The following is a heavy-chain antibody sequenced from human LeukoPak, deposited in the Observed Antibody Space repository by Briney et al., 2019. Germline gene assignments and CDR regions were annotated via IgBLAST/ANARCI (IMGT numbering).Heavy chain of an antibody. CDR3: AELGITMIGGV. J-gene: IGHJ6*04. CDR1: GFTFSSYW. Sequence: GGSLRLSCAASGFTFSSYWMSWVRQAPGKGLEWVANIKQDGSEKKYVDSVKGRFTISRDNAKNSLYLQMNSLRAEDTAVYYCAELGITMIGGVWGKGTTVTISP. D-gene: IGHD3-10*02. V-gene: IGHV3-7*01. CDR2: IKQDGSEK.